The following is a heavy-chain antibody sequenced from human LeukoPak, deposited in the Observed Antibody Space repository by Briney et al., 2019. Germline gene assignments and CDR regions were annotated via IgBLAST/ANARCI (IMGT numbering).Heavy chain of an antibody. D-gene: IGHD2-15*01. CDR3: AIESSSVFDP. CDR1: GRSISPFH. V-gene: IGHV4-4*07. J-gene: IGHJ5*02. CDR2: IYTTGRT. Sequence: SDTLSLTSSVPGRSISPFHWSWFRQPAEKGLEWIGRIYTTGRTDYSPSFKSRVTISIDKSKNQFSLKLTSVTAADTAVYYWAIESSSVFDPWGQGTLVTVSS.